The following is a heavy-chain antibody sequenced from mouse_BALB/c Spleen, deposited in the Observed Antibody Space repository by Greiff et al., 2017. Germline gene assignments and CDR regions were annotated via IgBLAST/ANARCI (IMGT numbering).Heavy chain of an antibody. J-gene: IGHJ2*01. D-gene: IGHD1-1*01. V-gene: IGHV1S127*01. CDR1: GYTFTSYW. CDR3: TRLITTVVGDYFDY. Sequence: QVQLQQPGAELVKPGASVKMSCKASGYTFTSYWMHWVKQRPGQGLEWIGVIDPSDSYTSSNQKFKGKATLTVDTSSSTAYMQLSILTSEDSAVYYCTRLITTVVGDYFDYWGQGTTLTVSS. CDR2: IDPSDSYT.